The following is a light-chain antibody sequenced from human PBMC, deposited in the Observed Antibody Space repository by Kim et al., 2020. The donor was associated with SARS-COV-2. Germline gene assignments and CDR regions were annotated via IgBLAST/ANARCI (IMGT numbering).Light chain of an antibody. V-gene: IGLV4-69*01. CDR3: QTWDSGPWV. CDR2: VNSDGSH. Sequence: QLVLTQSPSASASLGASVKLTCTLSSGHSTYAIAWHQQRPEKGPRYLMKVNSDGSHNKGDGIPDRFSGSSSGAERYLTISSLHSEDEADYYCQTWDSGPWVFGGGTQLTVL. CDR1: SGHSTYA. J-gene: IGLJ3*02.